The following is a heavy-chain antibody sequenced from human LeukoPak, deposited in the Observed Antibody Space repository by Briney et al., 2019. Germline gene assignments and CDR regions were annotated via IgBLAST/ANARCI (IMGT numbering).Heavy chain of an antibody. D-gene: IGHD5-18*01. Sequence: PSETLSLTCTVSNGSTTNYYWSWIRQPPGKGLEWIGYIYYSGSTNYNPSLKSRVTISVDTSKNQFSLRLTSVSAADTAVYYCARGFGYSYGRGYDYWGQGTLVTVSS. CDR3: ARGFGYSYGRGYDY. CDR1: NGSTTNYY. V-gene: IGHV4-59*01. CDR2: IYYSGST. J-gene: IGHJ4*02.